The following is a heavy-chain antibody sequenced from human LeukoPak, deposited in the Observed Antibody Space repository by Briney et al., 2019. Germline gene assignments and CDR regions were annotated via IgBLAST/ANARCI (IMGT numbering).Heavy chain of an antibody. V-gene: IGHV4-59*02. CDR2: IHYSGST. D-gene: IGHD6-19*01. CDR1: VASVSNYF. J-gene: IGHJ3*02. Sequence: SETLSLTCTVSVASVSNYFWSWIRQPPGKGLEWIGYIHYSGSTNYNPSLKSRVTISIDTSKNQFSLKLSSVTAADTAVYYCARVVAGGAFDIWGQGTMVTVSS. CDR3: ARVVAGGAFDI.